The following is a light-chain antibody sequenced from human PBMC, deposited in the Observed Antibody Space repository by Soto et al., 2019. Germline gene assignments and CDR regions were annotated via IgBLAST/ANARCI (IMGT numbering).Light chain of an antibody. CDR1: QSINSW. Sequence: DIQMTQSPSTLSASVGDRVTITCRASQSINSWLAWYQQTPGKAPNLLIYKASSLQSGVPSRFSGSGSGTQFTLTISSLQPADSAIYYCQQYHNYPVTFGQGTKLEIK. CDR3: QQYHNYPVT. CDR2: KAS. V-gene: IGKV1-5*03. J-gene: IGKJ2*01.